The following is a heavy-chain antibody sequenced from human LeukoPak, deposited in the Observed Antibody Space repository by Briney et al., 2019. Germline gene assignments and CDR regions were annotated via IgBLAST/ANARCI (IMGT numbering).Heavy chain of an antibody. CDR1: GFTFSNYA. CDR2: ISGSGGST. CDR3: AKAPADPSYAFGI. Sequence: GGSLRLSCAASGFTFSNYAMSWVRQAPGKGLEWVSAISGSGGSTYYADSVKGRFTISRDNSKNTLYLQMNSLRAEDTAVYYCAKAPADPSYAFGIWGQGTMVTVSS. J-gene: IGHJ3*02. D-gene: IGHD2-15*01. V-gene: IGHV3-23*01.